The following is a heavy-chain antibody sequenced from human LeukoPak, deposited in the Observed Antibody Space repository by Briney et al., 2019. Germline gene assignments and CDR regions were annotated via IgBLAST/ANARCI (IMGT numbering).Heavy chain of an antibody. CDR2: ISGSGGTT. Sequence: PGGSLRLSCAASEFTFSSYAMSWVRQAPGKGLEWVSAISGSGGTTYYTDSVKGRFTISRDNSKNTLYLQMNSLRAGDTAVYYCAKEFSSSWYYYFDYWGQGTLVTVSS. D-gene: IGHD6-13*01. V-gene: IGHV3-23*01. J-gene: IGHJ4*02. CDR1: EFTFSSYA. CDR3: AKEFSSSWYYYFDY.